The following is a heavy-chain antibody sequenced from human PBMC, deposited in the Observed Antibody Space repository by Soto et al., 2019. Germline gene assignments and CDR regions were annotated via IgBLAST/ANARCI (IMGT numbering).Heavy chain of an antibody. Sequence: QVQLVQSGAEVKKPGSSVKVSCKASGGTFSSYAISWVRQAPGQGLEWMGGINPIFGTANYAQKFQGRVTITADKSTSTAYMELSSLGSEDTAVYYCAGLGGGGSSAAFDIWGQGTMVTVSS. CDR2: INPIFGTA. D-gene: IGHD2-15*01. CDR1: GGTFSSYA. CDR3: AGLGGGGSSAAFDI. J-gene: IGHJ3*02. V-gene: IGHV1-69*06.